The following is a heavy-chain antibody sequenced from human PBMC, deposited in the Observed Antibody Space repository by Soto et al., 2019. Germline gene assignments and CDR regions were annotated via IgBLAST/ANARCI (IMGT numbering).Heavy chain of an antibody. CDR1: GDTFSNYG. J-gene: IGHJ6*02. V-gene: IGHV1-18*01. D-gene: IGHD5-18*01. Sequence: ASVKVSCKASGDTFSNYGISWVRQGPGQGLESMGWISGYNGNTHYEEKVQDRIKMTTDTSTSTTYLELRSLRSDDTAVYFCARDPGFGFGYSYAFAMDVWGQGTTVTAP. CDR2: ISGYNGNT. CDR3: ARDPGFGFGYSYAFAMDV.